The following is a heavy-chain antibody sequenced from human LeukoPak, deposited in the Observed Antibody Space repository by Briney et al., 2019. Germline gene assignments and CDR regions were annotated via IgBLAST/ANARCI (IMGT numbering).Heavy chain of an antibody. CDR2: ISSGSTI. Sequence: GGSLRLSCAASGFTFSSYEMNWVRQAPGKGLEWVSYISSGSTIYYADSVKGRFTISRDNAKNSLYLQMNSLRAEDTALYYCAREGLWFGELLSKPYYYYYMDVWGKGTTVTVSS. CDR1: GFTFSSYE. CDR3: AREGLWFGELLSKPYYYYYMDV. V-gene: IGHV3-48*03. J-gene: IGHJ6*03. D-gene: IGHD3-10*01.